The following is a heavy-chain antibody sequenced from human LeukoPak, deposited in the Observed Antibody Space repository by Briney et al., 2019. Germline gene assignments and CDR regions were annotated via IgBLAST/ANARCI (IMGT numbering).Heavy chain of an antibody. D-gene: IGHD2-15*01. CDR2: ISASGDYT. V-gene: IGHV3-23*01. J-gene: IGHJ4*02. Sequence: GGSLRLSCAASGFTFSNYAMSWVRRAPGKGLEWVSIISASGDYTYYADSVKGRLTISRDNSKNALFLQMNSLRAEDTAVYYCAKRFCSGVNCYPPPFDSWGQGTLVTVSS. CDR3: AKRFCSGVNCYPPPFDS. CDR1: GFTFSNYA.